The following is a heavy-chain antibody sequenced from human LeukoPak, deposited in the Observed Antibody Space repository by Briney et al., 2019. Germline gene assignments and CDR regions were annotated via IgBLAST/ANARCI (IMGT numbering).Heavy chain of an antibody. D-gene: IGHD3-10*01. CDR2: INHSGST. CDR3: ARGEGINWFDP. J-gene: IGHJ5*02. CDR1: GGSFIGYY. Sequence: SETLSLTCAVYGGSFIGYYWSWIRQPPGKGLEWIGEINHSGSTNYNPSLKSRVTISVDTSKNQFSLKLSSVTAADTAVYYCARGEGINWFDPWGQGTLVTVSS. V-gene: IGHV4-34*01.